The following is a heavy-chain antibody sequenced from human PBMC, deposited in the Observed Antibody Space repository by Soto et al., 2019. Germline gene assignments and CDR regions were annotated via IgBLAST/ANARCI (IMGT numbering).Heavy chain of an antibody. V-gene: IGHV3-30-3*01. Sequence: GGSLRLSCAASGFTFSSYAMHWVRQATGKGLEWVAVISYDGSNKYYADSVKGRFTISRENSKNTLYLQMNSLRAEDTAVYYCARDAGCSGGSCYSGWFDPWGQGTLVTVSS. CDR1: GFTFSSYA. CDR2: ISYDGSNK. J-gene: IGHJ5*02. CDR3: ARDAGCSGGSCYSGWFDP. D-gene: IGHD2-15*01.